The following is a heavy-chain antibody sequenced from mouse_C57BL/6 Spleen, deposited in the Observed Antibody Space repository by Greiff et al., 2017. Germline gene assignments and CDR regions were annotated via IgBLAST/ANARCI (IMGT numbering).Heavy chain of an antibody. CDR1: GFTFSSYA. Sequence: EVHLVESGEGLVKPGGSLKLSCAASGFTFSSYAMSWVRQTPEKRLEWVAYISSGGDYIYYADTVKGRFTISRDNARNTLYLQMSSLKSEDTAMCYCTREGDYYAMDDWGQGTSVTVSS. J-gene: IGHJ4*01. CDR2: ISSGGDYI. CDR3: TREGDYYAMDD. V-gene: IGHV5-9-1*02.